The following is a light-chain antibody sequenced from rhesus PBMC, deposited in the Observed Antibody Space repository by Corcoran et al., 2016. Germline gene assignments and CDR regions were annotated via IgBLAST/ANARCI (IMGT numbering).Light chain of an antibody. Sequence: DIQMTQSPSSLSASVGDRVTITCRASENVNNFLNWYQQKPGKAPKLLIYMASTLQSGVPSRFRGSGSGTDYTFTISSLQPEDVATYYCQHGYGTPLTFGGGAKVEIK. J-gene: IGKJ4*01. CDR3: QHGYGTPLT. CDR2: MAS. CDR1: ENVNNF. V-gene: IGKV1-74*01.